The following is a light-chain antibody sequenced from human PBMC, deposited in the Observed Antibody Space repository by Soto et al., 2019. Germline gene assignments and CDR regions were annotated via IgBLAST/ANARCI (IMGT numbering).Light chain of an antibody. Sequence: DIELTQSPCTLSLSPGERATLSCRASQSVSNNYLAWYQQKPGQAPRLLIYSASNRATGIPDRFSGSGSGTDFTLTISRLEPEDFAVYYCQQYGSSGTFGQGTKVDIK. CDR2: SAS. CDR1: QSVSNNY. V-gene: IGKV3-20*01. CDR3: QQYGSSGT. J-gene: IGKJ1*01.